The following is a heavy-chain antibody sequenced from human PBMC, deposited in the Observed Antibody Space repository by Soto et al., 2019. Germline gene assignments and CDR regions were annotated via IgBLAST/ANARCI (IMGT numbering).Heavy chain of an antibody. CDR2: ISSSGSTI. D-gene: IGHD6-19*01. Sequence: GGSLRLSCAASGFTFSDYYMSWIRQAPGKGLEWVSYISSSGSTIYYADSVKGRFTISRDNAKNSLYLQLNSLRAEDTAVYYCARPFSSGWYDGAFDIWGQGTMVTVSS. J-gene: IGHJ3*02. CDR1: GFTFSDYY. CDR3: ARPFSSGWYDGAFDI. V-gene: IGHV3-11*01.